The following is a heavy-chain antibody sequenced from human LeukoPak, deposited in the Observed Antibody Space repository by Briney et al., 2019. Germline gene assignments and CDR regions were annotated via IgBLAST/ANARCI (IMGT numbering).Heavy chain of an antibody. D-gene: IGHD3-22*01. V-gene: IGHV4-61*02. Sequence: SQTLSLTCTVSGGSISSGSYYWSWIRQPAGKGLEWIGRIYTSGSTNYNPSLKSRVTISVDTSKNQFSLKLSSVTAADTAVYYCARESPLMDSSGYYYLYNWFDPWGQGTLVTASS. CDR1: GGSISSGSYY. CDR3: ARESPLMDSSGYYYLYNWFDP. CDR2: IYTSGST. J-gene: IGHJ5*02.